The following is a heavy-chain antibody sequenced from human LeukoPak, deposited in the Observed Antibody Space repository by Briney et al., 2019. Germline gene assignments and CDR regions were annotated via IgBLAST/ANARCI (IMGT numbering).Heavy chain of an antibody. D-gene: IGHD3-10*01. CDR3: AKDKSMVRELDY. Sequence: GGSLRLSCAASGFTFSSSAMSWVRQAPGKGLEWLSTISGGGGSTYYADSVKGRFTISRDNSKNTLFLQMNNLRAEDTAVYYCAKDKSMVRELDYWGQGTPVTVSS. CDR2: ISGGGGST. J-gene: IGHJ4*02. CDR1: GFTFSSSA. V-gene: IGHV3-23*01.